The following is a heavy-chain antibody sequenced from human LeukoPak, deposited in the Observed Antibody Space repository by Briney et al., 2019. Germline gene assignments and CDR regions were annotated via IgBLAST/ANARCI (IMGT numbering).Heavy chain of an antibody. V-gene: IGHV3-11*01. D-gene: IGHD5-24*01. CDR3: ARDRKMATIRGAPSLFDP. J-gene: IGHJ5*02. CDR2: ISSSGSTI. Sequence: PGGSLRLSCAASGFTFSDYYMSWIRQAPGKGLEWVSYISSSGSTIYYADSVKGRFTISRDDAKNSLYLQMNSLRAEDTAVYYCARDRKMATIRGAPSLFDPWGQGTLVTVSS. CDR1: GFTFSDYY.